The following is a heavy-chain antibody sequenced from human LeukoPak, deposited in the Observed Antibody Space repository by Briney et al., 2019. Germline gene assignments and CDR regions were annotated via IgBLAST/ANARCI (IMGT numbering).Heavy chain of an antibody. J-gene: IGHJ5*02. Sequence: SETLSLTCTVSGGSICSSSHYWGWIRQPPGKGLEWIGSIYDSGSTYYNPPLKSRVTISVDTSKNQFSLKLTSMTAADTAVYYCARHAWGSSWYYWFDPWGQGTLVTVSS. V-gene: IGHV4-39*01. CDR1: GGSICSSSHY. D-gene: IGHD6-13*01. CDR2: IYDSGST. CDR3: ARHAWGSSWYYWFDP.